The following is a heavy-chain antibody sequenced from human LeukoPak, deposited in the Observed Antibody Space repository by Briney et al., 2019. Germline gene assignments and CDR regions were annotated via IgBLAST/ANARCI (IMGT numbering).Heavy chain of an antibody. J-gene: IGHJ3*01. CDR3: ARVFSTAMVTDAFDF. Sequence: PGGSLRLSCAASGFTFSSYAMHWVRQAPGKGLEWVAVISYDGSNKYYADSVKGRFTISRDNSKNTLYLQMNSLRAEDTAVYYCARVFSTAMVTDAFDFWGQGTMVTVSS. D-gene: IGHD5-18*01. CDR1: GFTFSSYA. CDR2: ISYDGSNK. V-gene: IGHV3-30-3*01.